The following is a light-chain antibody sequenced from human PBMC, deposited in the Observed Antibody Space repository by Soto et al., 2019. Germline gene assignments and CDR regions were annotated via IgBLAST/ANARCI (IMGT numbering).Light chain of an antibody. J-gene: IGLJ2*01. V-gene: IGLV7-46*01. Sequence: QTVVTQEPSLTVSPGGTVTLTCGSSTGAVTSGHYPYWFQQKPGQAPRTLIYDTSNKHSWTPARFSGSLLGGKAALTLSGAQHDDEADDYCLLSYSGARRGVFGGGTKLTVL. CDR3: LLSYSGARRGV. CDR1: TGAVTSGHY. CDR2: DTS.